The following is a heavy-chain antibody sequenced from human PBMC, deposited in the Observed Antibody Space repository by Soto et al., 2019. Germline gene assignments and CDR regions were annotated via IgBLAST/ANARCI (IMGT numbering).Heavy chain of an antibody. CDR1: GFPFSIYA. V-gene: IGHV3-30-3*01. CDR3: ARAVESGSSQYYHSSYGTDV. J-gene: IGHJ6*02. CDR2: ISYDGSNK. D-gene: IGHD1-26*01. Sequence: PGGSLRLSCAASGFPFSIYAMHWVRQAPGKGLEWVAFISYDGSNKYYADSVKGRFTISRDNSKNTLYLQMNRLRAEDKAVYYCARAVESGSSQYYHSSYGTDVSDQGTRFTVSS.